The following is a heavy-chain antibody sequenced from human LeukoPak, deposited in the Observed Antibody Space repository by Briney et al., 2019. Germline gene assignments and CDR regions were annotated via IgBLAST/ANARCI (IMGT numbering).Heavy chain of an antibody. CDR1: GFTFSDYY. Sequence: GGSLRLSCAASGFTFSDYYMSWIRQAPGKGLEWVSYISSSGSTIYYADSVKGRFTISRDNSKNSLYLQMNSLRTEDTALYYCAKDISPFIAAAGTGYFDYWGQGTLVTVSS. J-gene: IGHJ4*02. CDR3: AKDISPFIAAAGTGYFDY. D-gene: IGHD6-13*01. CDR2: ISSSGSTI. V-gene: IGHV3-11*01.